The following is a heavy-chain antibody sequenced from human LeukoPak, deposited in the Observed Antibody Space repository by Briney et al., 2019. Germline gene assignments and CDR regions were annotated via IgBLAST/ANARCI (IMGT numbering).Heavy chain of an antibody. Sequence: GGSLRLYCATSGFTVITNDMTWVRQAPGKGLESVTVLYSDGNTKYGDSVQGRFTISRDNSKNTLYLEMNSLSPDDTAVYYCARGVEPLAANTLAYWGQGTLVTVSS. V-gene: IGHV3-53*01. J-gene: IGHJ4*02. CDR2: LYSDGNT. CDR3: ARGVEPLAANTLAY. D-gene: IGHD1-14*01. CDR1: GFTVITND.